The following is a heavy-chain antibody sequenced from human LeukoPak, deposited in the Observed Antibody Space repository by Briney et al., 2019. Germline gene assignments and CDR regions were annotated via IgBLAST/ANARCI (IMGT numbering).Heavy chain of an antibody. CDR2: INPSGST. CDR1: GGSFSDYF. Sequence: SETLSLTCAVYGGSFSDYFWSWIRQPPGKGLEWIGEINPSGSTNYSPSLKSRVTISVDTSKNQFSLKLTSVAAADTAVYYCARGKAFTPYYYYYYMDVWGKGTTVTVSS. J-gene: IGHJ6*03. CDR3: ARGKAFTPYYYYYYMDV. V-gene: IGHV4-34*01.